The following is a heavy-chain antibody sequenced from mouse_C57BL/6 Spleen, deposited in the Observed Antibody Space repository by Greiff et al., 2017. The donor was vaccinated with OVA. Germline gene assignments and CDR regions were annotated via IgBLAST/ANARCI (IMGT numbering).Heavy chain of an antibody. D-gene: IGHD2-4*01. V-gene: IGHV1-78*01. CDR2: IYPRDGST. Sequence: VKLMESDAELVKPGASVKISCKVSGYTFTDHTIHWMKQRPEQGLEWIGYIYPRDGSTKYNEKFKGKATLTADKSSSTAYMQLNSLTSEDSAVYFCARERVYYYDYDYWGQGTTLTVSS. J-gene: IGHJ2*01. CDR1: GYTFTDHT. CDR3: ARERVYYYDYDY.